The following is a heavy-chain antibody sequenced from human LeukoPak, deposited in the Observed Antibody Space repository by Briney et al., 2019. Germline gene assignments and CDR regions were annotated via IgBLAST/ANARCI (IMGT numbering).Heavy chain of an antibody. J-gene: IGHJ4*02. CDR2: ISAYNGNT. CDR1: GYTFTSYG. CDR3: ARDGLYSGSYPTPGY. V-gene: IGHV1-18*01. Sequence: ASVKVSCKASGYTFTSYGISWVRQAPGQGLEWMGWISAYNGNTNYAQKHQRRVTMTTDTSTSTAYMELRSLRSDDTAVYYCARDGLYSGSYPTPGYWGQGTLVTVSS. D-gene: IGHD1-26*01.